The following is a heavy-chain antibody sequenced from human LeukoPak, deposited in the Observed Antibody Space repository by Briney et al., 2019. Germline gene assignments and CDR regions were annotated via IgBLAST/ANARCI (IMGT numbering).Heavy chain of an antibody. D-gene: IGHD3-3*01. Sequence: GGSLRLSCAASGFTFSSYAMSWVRRAQGKGREGVSAISGSGGSTYYADSVKGRFTISRDNSKNTLYLQMNSLRAEDTAVYYCAKDHGITIFGVVIIPWFDPWGQGTLVTVSS. CDR1: GFTFSSYA. V-gene: IGHV3-23*01. J-gene: IGHJ5*02. CDR2: ISGSGGST. CDR3: AKDHGITIFGVVIIPWFDP.